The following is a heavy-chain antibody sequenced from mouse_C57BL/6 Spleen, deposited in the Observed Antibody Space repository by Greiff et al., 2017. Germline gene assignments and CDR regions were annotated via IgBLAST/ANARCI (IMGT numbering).Heavy chain of an antibody. V-gene: IGHV5-9-1*02. CDR2: ISSGGDYI. D-gene: IGHD2-1*01. Sequence: EVHLVESGEGLVKPGGSLKLSCAASGFTFSSYAMSWVRQTPEKRLEWVAYISSGGDYIYYADTVKGRFTISRDNARKPLYLQMSSLKSEDTAMYYCTRGNYGDYYAMDYWGQGTSVTVSS. CDR1: GFTFSSYA. J-gene: IGHJ4*01. CDR3: TRGNYGDYYAMDY.